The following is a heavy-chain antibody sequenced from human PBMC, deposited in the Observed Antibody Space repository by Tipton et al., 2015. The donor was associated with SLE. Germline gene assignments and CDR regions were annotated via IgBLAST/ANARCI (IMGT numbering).Heavy chain of an antibody. J-gene: IGHJ3*02. CDR1: GGSISSGSYY. Sequence: TLSLTCTVSGGSISSGSYYWSWIRQPAGKGLEWIGYIYTSGSTNYNPSLKSRVTISVDTSKNQFSLKLSSVTAADTAVHYCARFIPMIVVPPYSKTDAFDIWGQGTMVTVSS. V-gene: IGHV4-61*09. CDR3: ARFIPMIVVPPYSKTDAFDI. CDR2: IYTSGST. D-gene: IGHD3-22*01.